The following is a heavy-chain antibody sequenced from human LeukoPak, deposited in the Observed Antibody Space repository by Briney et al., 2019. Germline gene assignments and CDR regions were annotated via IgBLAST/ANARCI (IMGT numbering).Heavy chain of an antibody. V-gene: IGHV4-39*07. CDR2: IYYGGST. CDR1: GGSISNSNSY. D-gene: IGHD5-18*01. J-gene: IGHJ4*02. Sequence: SETLSLTCTVSGGSISNSNSYWGWIRQPPGKGLEWITTIYYGGSTYSNPSLKSRVTISVDTSKSQFSLNLSFVTAADTAVYYCARGVTQQSGLFDSWGQGTLVTVSS. CDR3: ARGVTQQSGLFDS.